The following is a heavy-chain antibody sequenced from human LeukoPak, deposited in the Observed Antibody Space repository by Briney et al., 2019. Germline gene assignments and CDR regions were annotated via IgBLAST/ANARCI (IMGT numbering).Heavy chain of an antibody. CDR1: GYSFTSYW. V-gene: IGHV5-51*01. CDR3: ARGNYDFWSAFAH. CDR2: IYPGDSDT. Sequence: GESLKISCKGSGYSFTSYWIGWVRQMPGKGLECMGIIYPGDSDTRYSPSFQGQVTISADKSISTAHLQWSSLKASATAMYYCARGNYDFWSAFAHWGQGTLVTVSS. D-gene: IGHD3-3*01. J-gene: IGHJ4*02.